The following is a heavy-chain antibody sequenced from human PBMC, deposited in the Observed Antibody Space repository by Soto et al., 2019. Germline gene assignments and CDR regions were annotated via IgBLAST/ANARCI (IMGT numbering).Heavy chain of an antibody. Sequence: VGSLRLSCASSVCTFTSYVMSWVRHSPGKWLEWVAGISGGGSTAFYADSAKGRFTISRDNAKNTVVLQMDSLRAEDTAIYYCAKDSNKYSSSLRGRYFEYWGQGTLVSVS. D-gene: IGHD3-22*01. CDR3: AKDSNKYSSSLRGRYFEY. V-gene: IGHV3-23*01. J-gene: IGHJ4*02. CDR2: ISGGGSTA. CDR1: VCTFTSYV.